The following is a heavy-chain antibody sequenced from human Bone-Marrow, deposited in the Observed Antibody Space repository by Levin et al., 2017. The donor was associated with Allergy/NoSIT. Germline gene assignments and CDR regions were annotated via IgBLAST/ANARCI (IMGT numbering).Heavy chain of an antibody. V-gene: IGHV3-21*01. Sequence: GESLKISCAASGLTFSSYSMNWVRQAPGKGLEWVSSISIHSTYIYYADSVKGRFIISRDNAKNSLYLQMNSLRAEDTAVYYCASGSGSDWGYFDCWGQGTLVTVSS. CDR3: ASGSGSDWGYFDC. CDR2: ISIHSTYI. CDR1: GLTFSSYS. J-gene: IGHJ4*02. D-gene: IGHD5-12*01.